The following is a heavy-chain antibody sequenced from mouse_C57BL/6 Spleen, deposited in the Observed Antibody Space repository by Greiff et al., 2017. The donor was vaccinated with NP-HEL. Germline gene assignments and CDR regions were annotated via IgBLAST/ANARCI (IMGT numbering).Heavy chain of an antibody. Sequence: EVQRVESGGGLVQPKGSLKLSCAASGFSFNTYAMNWVRQAPGKGLEWVARIRSKSNNYATYYADSVKDRFTISRDDSESMLYLQMNNLKTEDTAMYYCVRNQRYYFDYWGQGTTLTVSS. J-gene: IGHJ2*01. V-gene: IGHV10-1*01. CDR3: VRNQRYYFDY. CDR2: IRSKSNNYAT. CDR1: GFSFNTYA.